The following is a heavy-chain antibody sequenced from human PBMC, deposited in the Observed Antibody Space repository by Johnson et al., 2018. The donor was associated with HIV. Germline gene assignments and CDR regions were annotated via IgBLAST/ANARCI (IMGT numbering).Heavy chain of an antibody. J-gene: IGHJ3*01. CDR1: GFNFDDYG. CDR2: IREDGSDK. V-gene: IGHV3-7*03. Sequence: VQLVESGGGVVRPGGSLRLSCAASGFNFDDYGMSWVRQDPGKGLEWLANIREDGSDKYYVGSVKGRFTISRDNAKNSLYLQMNNLRGEDTAVYYCVRDHQPWGQGTMVTVSS. D-gene: IGHD2-2*01. CDR3: VRDHQP.